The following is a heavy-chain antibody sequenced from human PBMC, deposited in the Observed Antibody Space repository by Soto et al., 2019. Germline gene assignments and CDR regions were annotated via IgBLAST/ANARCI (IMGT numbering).Heavy chain of an antibody. D-gene: IGHD3-22*01. CDR3: ATMNGYFEY. CDR2: ITATGDRT. J-gene: IGHJ4*02. Sequence: GGSLRLSCADSGFRFSSYSMSWVRQTPGKGLEWVAAITATGDRTYYTDSVTGRFTISRDNSKKTHYLQMTSLRAEDTAMYYCATMNGYFEYWGQGTPVTVSS. V-gene: IGHV3-23*01. CDR1: GFRFSSYS.